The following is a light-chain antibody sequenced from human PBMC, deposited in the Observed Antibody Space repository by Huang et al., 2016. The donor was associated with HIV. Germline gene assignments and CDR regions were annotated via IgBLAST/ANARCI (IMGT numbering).Light chain of an antibody. Sequence: DIQMTKSPSSLSATVGDRVTILCQASQDITNELNWYQQKPGKAPKLLIYDASNLETGVPSRFSGSGSGTDFTFTISSLQPEDIATYYCQQYDNLPLTFGGGTKVEIK. J-gene: IGKJ4*01. CDR3: QQYDNLPLT. CDR1: QDITNE. V-gene: IGKV1-33*01. CDR2: DAS.